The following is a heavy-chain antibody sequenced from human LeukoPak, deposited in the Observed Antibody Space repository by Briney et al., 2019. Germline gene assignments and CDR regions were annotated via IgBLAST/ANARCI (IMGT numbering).Heavy chain of an antibody. CDR2: INPNSGGT. J-gene: IGHJ4*02. CDR1: GYTFTGYY. Sequence: ASVKVSCKASGYTFTGYYMHWLRQAPGRGLEWMGRINPNSGGTNYAQKFQGRVTMTRDTSISTAYMELSRLRSDDTAVYYCARGGGYYYDSSGYYYWGQGTLVTVSS. V-gene: IGHV1-2*06. CDR3: ARGGGYYYDSSGYYY. D-gene: IGHD3-22*01.